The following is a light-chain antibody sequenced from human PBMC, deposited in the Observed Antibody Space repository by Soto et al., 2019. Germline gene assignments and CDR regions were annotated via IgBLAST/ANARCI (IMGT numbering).Light chain of an antibody. J-gene: IGKJ5*01. V-gene: IGKV1-39*01. CDR2: AAS. CDR1: QNINNY. CDR3: QQSYGTPIT. Sequence: DIQMTQSPSSLSASVGDRVTITCRTSQNINNYLNWYQQKPGKAPKLLIYAASTLQSGVPSRFSGSGSGTDFTLTIASLQPEDFATHYCQQSYGTPITFGQGTRRRL.